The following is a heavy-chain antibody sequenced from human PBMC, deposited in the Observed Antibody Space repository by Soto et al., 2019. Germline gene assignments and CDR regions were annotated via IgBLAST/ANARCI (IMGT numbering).Heavy chain of an antibody. Sequence: SETLSLTFTVYCGSINTFYWSWVRQPAGKGLEWIGRIFSSGSTSFNPSLESRVAMSVDTSKNHFSLNLSSVTAADMAVYYCAREGSYSAYNFAHGIQLWSFDFWGQGALVTVSS. J-gene: IGHJ4*02. CDR1: CGSINTFY. D-gene: IGHD5-12*01. V-gene: IGHV4-4*07. CDR2: IFSSGST. CDR3: AREGSYSAYNFAHGIQLWSFDF.